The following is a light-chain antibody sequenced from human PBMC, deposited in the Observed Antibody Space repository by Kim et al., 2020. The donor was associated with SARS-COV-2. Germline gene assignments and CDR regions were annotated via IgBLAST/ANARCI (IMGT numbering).Light chain of an antibody. Sequence: SSELTQDPAVSVALGQTVRITCQGDSLRSYYASWYQQKPGQAPVLVIYGKNNRPSGIPDRFSGSSSGSIASLTITGAQAEDEADYYCNSRDSSGNLYVFGTGTKVTVL. V-gene: IGLV3-19*01. J-gene: IGLJ1*01. CDR1: SLRSYY. CDR3: NSRDSSGNLYV. CDR2: GKN.